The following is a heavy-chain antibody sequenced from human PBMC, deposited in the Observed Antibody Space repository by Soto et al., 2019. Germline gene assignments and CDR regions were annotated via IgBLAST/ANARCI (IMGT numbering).Heavy chain of an antibody. Sequence: GESLKISCKGSGYRFTTYWIGWVRQTPGKGLEWMGIIYPGDSDTRYSPSLQGQVTISADKAISTAYLQWSSLKASDTAIYYCASPLDSSGYYRFGLDVWGQGTTVIGSS. CDR2: IYPGDSDT. J-gene: IGHJ6*02. D-gene: IGHD3-22*01. V-gene: IGHV5-51*01. CDR3: ASPLDSSGYYRFGLDV. CDR1: GYRFTTYW.